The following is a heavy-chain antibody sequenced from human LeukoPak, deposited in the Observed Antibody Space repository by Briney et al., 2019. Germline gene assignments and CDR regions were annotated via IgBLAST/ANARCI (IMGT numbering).Heavy chain of an antibody. J-gene: IGHJ4*02. D-gene: IGHD6-13*01. CDR2: ISDSGGST. Sequence: GGSLRLSCAASGFTFSSYAMSWVRQARGKGPEWVSAISDSGGSTYYADSVKGRFTISRDNSKNTLYLQMNSLRAEDTAVYYCARDRQQHPTDYRGQGTLVTVSS. CDR1: GFTFSSYA. V-gene: IGHV3-23*01. CDR3: ARDRQQHPTDY.